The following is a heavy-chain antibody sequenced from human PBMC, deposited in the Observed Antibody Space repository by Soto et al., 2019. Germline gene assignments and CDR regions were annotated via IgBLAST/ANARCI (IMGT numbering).Heavy chain of an antibody. V-gene: IGHV3-66*01. CDR2: IQSGGPT. Sequence: GGSLRLSCAASGFTVSSKYMSWVRQAPGKGLEWVSLIQSGGPTYYADSVKGRFTISRDTSENTLHLQMDSLRAEDTAVYYCARDDVLCEGGRCYGVPLDVGGKGTRVTVPS. D-gene: IGHD2-15*01. CDR3: ARDDVLCEGGRCYGVPLDV. J-gene: IGHJ6*04. CDR1: GFTVSSKY.